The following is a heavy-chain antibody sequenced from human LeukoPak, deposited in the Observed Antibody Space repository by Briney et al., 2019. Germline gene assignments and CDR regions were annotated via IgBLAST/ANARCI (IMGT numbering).Heavy chain of an antibody. J-gene: IGHJ4*02. CDR2: IYYSGNT. CDR3: ARDAGYGSGSYPTLDY. CDR1: GGSISSGDYY. Sequence: SQTLSLTCTVSGGSISSGDYYWSWIRQPPGKGLEWIGYIYYSGNTYYNPSLKSRVTISVDTSKNQFSLKPSSVTAADTAVYYCARDAGYGSGSYPTLDYWGQGTLVTVSS. D-gene: IGHD3-10*01. V-gene: IGHV4-30-4*01.